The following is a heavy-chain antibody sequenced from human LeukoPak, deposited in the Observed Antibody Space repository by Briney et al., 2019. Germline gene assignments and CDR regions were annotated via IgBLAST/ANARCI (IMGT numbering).Heavy chain of an antibody. CDR1: GGSITSRNYY. D-gene: IGHD3-10*01. CDR3: ARDLARYYGSGSHSDYFDF. Sequence: SETLSLTCTVSGGSITSRNYYWGWIRQPPGKGLEWIGSIYYGGSTYYNPSLKSRVTISVDTSKNQFSLKLSSVTAADTAVYYCARDLARYYGSGSHSDYFDFWGQGTLVTVSS. CDR2: IYYGGST. V-gene: IGHV4-39*07. J-gene: IGHJ4*02.